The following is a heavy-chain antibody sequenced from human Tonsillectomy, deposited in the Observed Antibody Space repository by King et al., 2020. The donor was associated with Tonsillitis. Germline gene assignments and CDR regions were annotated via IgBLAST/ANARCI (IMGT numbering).Heavy chain of an antibody. CDR2: ISNSADST. V-gene: IGHV3-23*01. D-gene: IGHD6-13*01. CDR1: GFTFSRYA. CDR3: TRLAEAGFDY. Sequence: VQLQESGGDLVQPGGSLRFSCAASGFTFSRYAMSWVRQAPGKGLEWVSAISNSADSTHYADSVKGRFTISRDDADNSLYLQMNNLRAEDTAVYYCTRLAEAGFDYWGQGTLVTVSA. J-gene: IGHJ4*02.